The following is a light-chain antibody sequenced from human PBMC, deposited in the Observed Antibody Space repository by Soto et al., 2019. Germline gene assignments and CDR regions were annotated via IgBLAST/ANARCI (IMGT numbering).Light chain of an antibody. CDR3: QQYGSSPPIT. CDR1: RSLSDNH. V-gene: IGKV3-20*01. J-gene: IGKJ5*01. Sequence: EIVLTQSPGTLSLSPGETAALSCRAIRSLSDNHLAWYQQRPGQAPRLLIYGSSSRATGIPDRFSGSGSGTDFTLTISRLEPEDFAVYYCQQYGSSPPITFGQGTRLEIK. CDR2: GSS.